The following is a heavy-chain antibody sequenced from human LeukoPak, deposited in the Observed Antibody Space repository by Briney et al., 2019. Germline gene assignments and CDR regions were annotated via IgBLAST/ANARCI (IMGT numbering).Heavy chain of an antibody. J-gene: IGHJ4*02. CDR1: GFTFSNYG. CDR2: IWYDGSNV. CDR3: ERDREPGTSASRFDY. V-gene: IGHV3-33*01. D-gene: IGHD2-8*02. Sequence: PGGSLRLSCAASGFTFSNYGMHWARQAPGKGLEWVGVIWYDGSNVKYPDSVKGRFTISRDNSKNTLYLQMNSLRAEDTAVYYCERDREPGTSASRFDYWGQGTLVTVSS.